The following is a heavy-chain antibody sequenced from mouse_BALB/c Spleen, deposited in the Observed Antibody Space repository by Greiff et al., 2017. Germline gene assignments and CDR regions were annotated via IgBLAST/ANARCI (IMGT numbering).Heavy chain of an antibody. CDR3: ARDDYYGNYRAY. J-gene: IGHJ3*01. CDR1: GFTFTDYY. Sequence: EVKVVESGGGLVQPGGSLRLSCATSGFTFTDYYMSWVRQPPGKALEWLGFIRNKANGYTTEYSASVKGRFTISRDNSQSILYLQMNTLRAEDSATYYCARDDYYGNYRAYWGQGTLVTVSA. D-gene: IGHD2-1*01. CDR2: IRNKANGYTT. V-gene: IGHV7-3*02.